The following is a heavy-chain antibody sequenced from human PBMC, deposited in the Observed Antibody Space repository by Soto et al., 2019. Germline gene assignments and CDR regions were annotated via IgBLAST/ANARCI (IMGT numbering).Heavy chain of an antibody. CDR1: GYSISRGYY. J-gene: IGHJ3*02. CDR2: IYHSGTT. CDR3: VRPLYNCSHQGAFAI. D-gene: IGHD1-1*01. V-gene: IGHV4-38-2*01. Sequence: SETLSLTCAVSGYSISRGYYWGWIRQPPGKGMEWIGSIYHSGTTYYNPSLKSRVTMSVDTSKNQFSLRLNSVTAADTAVYYCVRPLYNCSHQGAFAISAQGTTVTVSS.